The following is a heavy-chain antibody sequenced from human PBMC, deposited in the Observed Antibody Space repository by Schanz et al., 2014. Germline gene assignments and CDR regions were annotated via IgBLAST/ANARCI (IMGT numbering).Heavy chain of an antibody. Sequence: DVHLLESGGGLVQPGGSLRLSCAASEFTFSTDAMSWVRQAPGKGLEWLSVISASGGDTYYADSVKGRFTISRDNSKNALYLQMNSLRAEDTAVYYCANVRYSSGWRGDYFDEWGQGTLVTVAS. V-gene: IGHV3-23*01. D-gene: IGHD6-25*01. CDR1: EFTFSTDA. J-gene: IGHJ4*02. CDR3: ANVRYSSGWRGDYFDE. CDR2: ISASGGDT.